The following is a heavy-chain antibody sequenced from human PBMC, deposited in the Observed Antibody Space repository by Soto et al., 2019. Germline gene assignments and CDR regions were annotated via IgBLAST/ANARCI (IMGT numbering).Heavy chain of an antibody. CDR1: GGTFSSYA. V-gene: IGHV1-69*13. Sequence: RASVKVSCKASGGTFSSYAISWVRQAPGQGLEWMGGIIPIFGTANYAQKFQGRVTITADESTSTAYMELSSLRSEDTAVYYCARGTAAAGTFSLRYYFDYWGQGTLVTVSS. CDR2: IIPIFGTA. D-gene: IGHD6-13*01. CDR3: ARGTAAAGTFSLRYYFDY. J-gene: IGHJ4*02.